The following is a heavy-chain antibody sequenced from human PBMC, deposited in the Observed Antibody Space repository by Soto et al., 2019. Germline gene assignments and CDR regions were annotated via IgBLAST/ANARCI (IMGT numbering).Heavy chain of an antibody. D-gene: IGHD3-10*01. V-gene: IGHV1-69*01. CDR3: AREGGSGVIISYGMDV. CDR2: IIPIFGTA. Sequence: QVQLVQSGAEVKKPGSSVKVSCKTSGGTFSSYAISWVRQAPGQGLEWMGGIIPIFGTANYAQKFQGRVTITADESTSTAYMELSSLRSEDTAVYYCAREGGSGVIISYGMDVWGQGTTVTVSS. J-gene: IGHJ6*02. CDR1: GGTFSSYA.